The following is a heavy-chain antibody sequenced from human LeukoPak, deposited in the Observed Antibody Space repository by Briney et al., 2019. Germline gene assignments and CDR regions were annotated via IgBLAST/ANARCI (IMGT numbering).Heavy chain of an antibody. V-gene: IGHV4-34*01. J-gene: IGHJ4*02. CDR2: INHSGST. CDR3: ARGSGVRWVVAATTRFDY. D-gene: IGHD2-15*01. CDR1: GGSFSGYY. Sequence: SETLSLTCAVYGGSFSGYYWSWIRQPPGKGLEWIGEINHSGSTNYNPSLKSRVTISVDTSKNQFSLKLSSVTAADTAVYYCARGSGVRWVVAATTRFDYWGQGTLVTVSS.